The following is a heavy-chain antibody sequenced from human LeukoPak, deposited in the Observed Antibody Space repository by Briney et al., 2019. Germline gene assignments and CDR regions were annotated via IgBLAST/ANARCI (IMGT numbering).Heavy chain of an antibody. D-gene: IGHD6-6*01. J-gene: IGHJ4*02. CDR1: GYTFTSYD. V-gene: IGHV1-8*03. CDR2: MNPNSGNA. Sequence: ASVKVSCKASGYTFTSYDINWVRQATGQGLEWMGSMNPNSGNAGYAQKFQGRVTITRNTSISTAYMELSSLRSEDTAVYYCARVRDSSSRGGDYWGQGTLVTVSS. CDR3: ARVRDSSSRGGDY.